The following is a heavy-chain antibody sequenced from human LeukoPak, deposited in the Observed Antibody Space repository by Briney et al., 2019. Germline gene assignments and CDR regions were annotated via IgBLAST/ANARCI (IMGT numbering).Heavy chain of an antibody. CDR1: GFTFSSYG. Sequence: GGSLRLSCAASGFTFSSYGMHWVRQAPGKGLEWVAVISYDGSNKYYADSVKGRFTISRDNSKNTLYLQMNSLRAEDTAVYYCAGEYSSGFDYWGQGTLVTVSS. CDR3: AGEYSSGFDY. D-gene: IGHD3-22*01. J-gene: IGHJ4*02. CDR2: ISYDGSNK. V-gene: IGHV3-30*03.